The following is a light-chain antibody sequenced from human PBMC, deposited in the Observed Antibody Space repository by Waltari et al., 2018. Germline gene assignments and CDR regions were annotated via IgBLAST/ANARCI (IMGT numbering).Light chain of an antibody. Sequence: QSVLTQPPSVSAAPGQEVTIYCPGSSSNIGNNAVSWYQQFPGTAPKLRIYETSRRPSGIPPRFSGSRSGTSATLGISGLPTGDEAASYCGSWDPRLRGNWVFGGGTSVTVL. CDR1: SSNIGNNA. V-gene: IGLV1-51*02. J-gene: IGLJ3*02. CDR2: ETS. CDR3: GSWDPRLRGNWV.